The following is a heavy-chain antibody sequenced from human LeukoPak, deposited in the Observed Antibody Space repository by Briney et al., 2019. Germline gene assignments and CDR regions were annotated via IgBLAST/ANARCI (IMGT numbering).Heavy chain of an antibody. J-gene: IGHJ3*02. CDR3: AQRVAAKVNAFDI. CDR2: ISGSGGST. CDR1: GFTFSSYA. D-gene: IGHD2-15*01. Sequence: GGSLRLSCAASGFTFSSYAMSWVRQAPGKGLEWVSAISGSGGSTYYADSVKGRFTISRDNSKNTLYLQMNSLKAEDTAVYYCAQRVAAKVNAFDIWGQGTMVTVSS. V-gene: IGHV3-23*01.